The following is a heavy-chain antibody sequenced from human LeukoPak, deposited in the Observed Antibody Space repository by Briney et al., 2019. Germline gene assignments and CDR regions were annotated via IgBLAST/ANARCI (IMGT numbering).Heavy chain of an antibody. J-gene: IGHJ4*02. CDR2: IYYSGGT. D-gene: IGHD3-16*01. CDR3: ARDRGGYGAQQDY. V-gene: IGHV4-30-4*08. CDR1: GGSISSGDYY. Sequence: SETLSLTCTVSGGSISSGDYYWSWIRQPPGKGLEWIGYIYYSGGTYSNPSLKSRVTMSVDTSKNQFSLKLSSVTAADTAVYYCARDRGGYGAQQDYWGQGTLVTVCS.